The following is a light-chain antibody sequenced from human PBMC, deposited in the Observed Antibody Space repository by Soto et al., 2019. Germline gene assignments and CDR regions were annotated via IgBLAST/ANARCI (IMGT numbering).Light chain of an antibody. CDR1: SSDVGSYNL. V-gene: IGLV2-23*01. CDR2: EGS. J-gene: IGLJ2*01. Sequence: QSALTQPASVSGSPGQSITISCTGTSSDVGSYNLVSWYQQHPGKPPKLMIYEGSKRPSGVSNRLSGSKSGNTGPLTISGLPAEDEADYYCCSYAGSSTVVFGGGTKLTVL. CDR3: CSYAGSSTVV.